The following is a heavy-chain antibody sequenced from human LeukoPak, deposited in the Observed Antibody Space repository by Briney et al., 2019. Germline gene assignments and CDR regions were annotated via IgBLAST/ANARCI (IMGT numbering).Heavy chain of an antibody. CDR2: IYYSGST. CDR3: ASATGYSSGWDWFDP. CDR1: GGSISSYY. V-gene: IGHV4-59*01. J-gene: IGHJ5*02. Sequence: SETLSLTCTVSGGSISSYYWSWIRQPPGKGLEWIGYIYYSGSTNYYPSLKSRVTISVDTSKNQFSLKLSSVTAADTAVYYCASATGYSSGWDWFDPWGQGTLVTVSS. D-gene: IGHD6-19*01.